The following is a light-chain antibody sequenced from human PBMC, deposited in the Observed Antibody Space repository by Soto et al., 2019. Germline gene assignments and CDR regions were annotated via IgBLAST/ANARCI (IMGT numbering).Light chain of an antibody. Sequence: QSALTQPASVSGSPGQSITISCTGTSSDVGGYNYVSWYQQHPGKAPKLMIYDVSNRPSGVSNRFSGSKSCNTASLTISGLQTEDEADYSCSSYTSSSTLVFGGGTKLTVL. CDR2: DVS. J-gene: IGLJ2*01. CDR1: SSDVGGYNY. CDR3: SSYTSSSTLV. V-gene: IGLV2-14*01.